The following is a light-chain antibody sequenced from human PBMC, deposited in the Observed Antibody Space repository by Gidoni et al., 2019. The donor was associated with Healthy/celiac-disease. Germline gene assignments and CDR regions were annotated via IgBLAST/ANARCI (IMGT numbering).Light chain of an antibody. Sequence: AIRTTQSPSSFSASTGDRVTITCRASQGISSYLAWYQQKPGKAPKLLLYAASTLQSGVPSRFSGSGSGTDFTLTISCLQSEDFATYYCQQYYSYPFTFGPGTKVDIK. CDR1: QGISSY. CDR3: QQYYSYPFT. V-gene: IGKV1-8*01. J-gene: IGKJ3*01. CDR2: AAS.